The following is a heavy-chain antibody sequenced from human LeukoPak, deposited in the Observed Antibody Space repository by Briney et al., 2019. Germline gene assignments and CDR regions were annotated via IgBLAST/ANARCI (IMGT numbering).Heavy chain of an antibody. J-gene: IGHJ6*03. Sequence: GGSLRLSCAASGFTFSNAWMSWVRQAPGKGLEWVGRIKSKTDGGTTDYAAPVKGRFTISRDDSKNTLYLQMNSLKTEDTAVYYCTTDFPYYYYMDVWGKGTTVTVSS. V-gene: IGHV3-15*01. CDR3: TTDFPYYYYMDV. CDR1: GFTFSNAW. CDR2: IKSKTDGGTT.